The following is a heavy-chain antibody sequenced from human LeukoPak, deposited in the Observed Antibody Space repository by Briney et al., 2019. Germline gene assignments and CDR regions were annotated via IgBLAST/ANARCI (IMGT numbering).Heavy chain of an antibody. CDR2: IIPIFGTA. J-gene: IGHJ5*02. V-gene: IGHV1-69*06. CDR3: ARDYSSGWGNWFDP. D-gene: IGHD6-19*01. Sequence: SVKLSCKASGGTFSSYAISWVRQAPGQGLEWMGGIIPIFGTANYAQKFQGRVTITADKSTSTAYIELSSLRSEDTAVYYCARDYSSGWGNWFDPWGQGTLVTVSS. CDR1: GGTFSSYA.